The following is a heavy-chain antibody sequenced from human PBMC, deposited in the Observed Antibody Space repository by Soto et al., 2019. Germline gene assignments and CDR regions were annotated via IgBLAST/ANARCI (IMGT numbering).Heavy chain of an antibody. V-gene: IGHV3-23*01. D-gene: IGHD2-15*01. CDR1: GFTFSSYA. CDR3: AKDFKRFTPGYYFDY. J-gene: IGHJ4*02. CDR2: ISGSGGST. Sequence: GESLKISCAASGFTFSSYAMSWVRQAPGKGLEWVSAISGSGGSTYYADSVKGRFTISRDNSKNTLYLQMNSLRAEDTAVYYCAKDFKRFTPGYYFDYWGQGTLVTVSS.